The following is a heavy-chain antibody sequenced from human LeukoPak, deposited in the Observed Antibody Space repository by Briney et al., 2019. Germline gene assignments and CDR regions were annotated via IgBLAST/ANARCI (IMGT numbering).Heavy chain of an antibody. CDR2: IYYSGST. CDR1: GGSISSYY. V-gene: IGHV4-59*08. CDR3: ARLRGDSAVGY. J-gene: IGHJ4*02. D-gene: IGHD2-21*02. Sequence: SETLSLTCTVSGGSISSYYWSWIRQPPGKGLEWIGYIYYSGSTNYNPSLKSRVTISVDTSKNQFSLKLSSVTAADTAVYYCARLRGDSAVGYWGQGTLVTVSS.